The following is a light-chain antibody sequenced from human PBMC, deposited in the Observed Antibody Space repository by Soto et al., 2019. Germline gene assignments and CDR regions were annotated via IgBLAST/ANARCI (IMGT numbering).Light chain of an antibody. V-gene: IGLV2-14*03. CDR3: SSYTSSNSYV. J-gene: IGLJ1*01. CDR1: SRDVGGYKY. Sequence: QSALTQPASVYGSPGQSIAISCTGSSRDVGGYKYVSWYQQHPGKAPKHMIYDVSNRPSGVSDRFSGSKSGNTASLTISGLQSEDEADYYCSSYTSSNSYVFGTGTKLTVL. CDR2: DVS.